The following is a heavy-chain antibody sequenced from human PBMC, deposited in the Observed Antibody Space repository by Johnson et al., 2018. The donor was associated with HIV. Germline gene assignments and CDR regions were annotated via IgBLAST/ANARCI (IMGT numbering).Heavy chain of an antibody. CDR3: AKNHFDSSALEAFDI. Sequence: VQLVESGGGVVRPGGSLRLSCAASGFTFDDYGMNWVRQAPGKGLEWVAVISYDGGDTWYADSVKGRFTVSRDNSKDTLYLQMNNARVEDTALYYCAKNHFDSSALEAFDIWGQGTMVTVSS. D-gene: IGHD3-22*01. V-gene: IGHV3-30*18. CDR1: GFTFDDYG. J-gene: IGHJ3*02. CDR2: ISYDGGDT.